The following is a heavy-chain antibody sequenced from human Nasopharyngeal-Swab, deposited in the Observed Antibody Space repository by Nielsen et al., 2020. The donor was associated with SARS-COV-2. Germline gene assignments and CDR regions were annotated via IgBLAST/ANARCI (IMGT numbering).Heavy chain of an antibody. D-gene: IGHD3-9*01. J-gene: IGHJ5*02. Sequence: ASVKVSCKASGYTFTTYDINWVRQAPGQRLEWMGWINAGNGNTKYSQKLQGRVTITRDTSASTAYMELSSLRSEDTAVYYCARDSSSGLRYFDWLSPGYNWFDPWGQGTLVTVSS. CDR2: INAGNGNT. V-gene: IGHV1-3*01. CDR1: GYTFTTYD. CDR3: ARDSSSGLRYFDWLSPGYNWFDP.